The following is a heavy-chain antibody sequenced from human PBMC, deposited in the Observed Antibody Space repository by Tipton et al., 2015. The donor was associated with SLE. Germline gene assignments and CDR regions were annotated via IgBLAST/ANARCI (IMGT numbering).Heavy chain of an antibody. V-gene: IGHV3-30*18. CDR1: GFTFSSYG. J-gene: IGHJ4*02. D-gene: IGHD4-23*01. Sequence: SLRLSCAASGFTFSSYGMHWVRQAPGKGLEWVAVISYDGSNKYYADSVKGRFTISRDNSKNTLYLQMNSLRAEDTAVYYCAKDGYGGLYYFDYWGQGTLVTVSS. CDR3: AKDGYGGLYYFDY. CDR2: ISYDGSNK.